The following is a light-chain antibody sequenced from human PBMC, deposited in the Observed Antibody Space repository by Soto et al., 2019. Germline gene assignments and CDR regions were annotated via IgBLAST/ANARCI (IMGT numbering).Light chain of an antibody. V-gene: IGKV3-20*01. Sequence: EIVLTQSPGTLSLSPGERATLSCRASQSVSSSYLSWYQQKPGQAPRLLIYGASSRATGIPDRFSGSGSGTDFTLTISRLEPEGCAVYYCQQYGRSLTFGGGTKVEIK. J-gene: IGKJ4*01. CDR1: QSVSSSY. CDR3: QQYGRSLT. CDR2: GAS.